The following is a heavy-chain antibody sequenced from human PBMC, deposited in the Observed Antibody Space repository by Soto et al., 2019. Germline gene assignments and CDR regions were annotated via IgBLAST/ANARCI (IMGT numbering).Heavy chain of an antibody. Sequence: GGSLRLSCEVSGLPFQDYAMSWVRQAPGKGLEWVSSINGRDTGTYTADSVKGRFTISRDNSRNTVYLQMSSLRAEDTAVYFCAKYGVVVQTAREWFDPWGQATLVTVSS. CDR3: AKYGVVVQTAREWFDP. D-gene: IGHD2-2*01. V-gene: IGHV3-23*01. CDR1: GLPFQDYA. CDR2: INGRDTGT. J-gene: IGHJ5*02.